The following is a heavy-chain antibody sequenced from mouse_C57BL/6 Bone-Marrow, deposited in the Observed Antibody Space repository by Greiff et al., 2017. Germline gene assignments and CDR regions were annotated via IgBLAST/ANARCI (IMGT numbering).Heavy chain of an antibody. CDR3: SRTLVYGSSYNY. CDR2: IDPSDSYT. Sequence: QVQLQQPGAELVMPGASVKLSCKASGYTFTSYWMHWVKQRHGQGLEWIGEIDPSDSYTNYNQKFKGKSPLTVDKSSSTAYMQLSSLTSEDAAVYYCSRTLVYGSSYNYWGQGTTRTVSS. D-gene: IGHD1-1*01. V-gene: IGHV1-69*01. J-gene: IGHJ2*01. CDR1: GYTFTSYW.